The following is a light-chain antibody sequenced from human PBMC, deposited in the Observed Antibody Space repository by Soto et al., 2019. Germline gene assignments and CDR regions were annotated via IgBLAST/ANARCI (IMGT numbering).Light chain of an antibody. V-gene: IGKV3-20*01. CDR2: GAS. J-gene: IGKJ1*01. CDR3: QQFGSSSWT. CDR1: QSVSSSY. Sequence: ESVLTQSPGTLSLSPGEKATLSCRASQSVSSSYLAWYQQKPGQAPRRLIYGASSRATGIPDRFSGSGSGTDFTLTVSRLEPEDFAVYYCQQFGSSSWTFGQGTKVDIK.